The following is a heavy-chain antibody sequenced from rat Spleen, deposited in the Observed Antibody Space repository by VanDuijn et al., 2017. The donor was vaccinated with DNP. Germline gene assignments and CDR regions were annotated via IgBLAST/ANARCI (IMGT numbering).Heavy chain of an antibody. CDR1: GFTFSNYG. J-gene: IGHJ1*01. D-gene: IGHD1-1*01. CDR3: ARDRGDWYFDF. V-gene: IGHV5-29*01. Sequence: EVQLVESGGGLLQPGRSLKLSCAASGFTFSNYGMAWVRQAPTKGLEWVTTISYDGGNTYYLDSVKGRFTISRDDAKSTLYLQMDILRSEDTATYFWARDRGDWYFDFWGPGTIVTVSS. CDR2: ISYDGGNT.